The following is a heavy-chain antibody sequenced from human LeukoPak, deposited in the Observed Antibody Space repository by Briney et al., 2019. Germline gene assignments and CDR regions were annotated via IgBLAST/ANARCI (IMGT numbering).Heavy chain of an antibody. D-gene: IGHD4-17*01. V-gene: IGHV3-48*04. Sequence: GGSLRLSCAASGFSFSSYGMHWVRQAPGKGLEWVSYISSSSSTIYYADSVKGRFTISRDNAKNSLYLQMNSLRAEDTAVYYCARAPGSAGDYYYYYMDVWGKGTTVTVSS. CDR3: ARAPGSAGDYYYYYMDV. CDR1: GFSFSSYG. CDR2: ISSSSSTI. J-gene: IGHJ6*03.